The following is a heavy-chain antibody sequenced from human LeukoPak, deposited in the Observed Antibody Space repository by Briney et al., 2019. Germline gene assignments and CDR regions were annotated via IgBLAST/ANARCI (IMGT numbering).Heavy chain of an antibody. CDR2: IRYDGSNK. J-gene: IGHJ4*02. V-gene: IGHV3-30*02. Sequence: GGSPRLSCAASGFTFSNYGMHWVRQAPGKGLEWVAFIRYDGSNKYYADSVKGRFTISRDNSKNRLYLQMNSLRAEDTAVYYCAKDSGLAYCGGDCYSRDYWGQGTLVTVSS. CDR1: GFTFSNYG. D-gene: IGHD2-21*02. CDR3: AKDSGLAYCGGDCYSRDY.